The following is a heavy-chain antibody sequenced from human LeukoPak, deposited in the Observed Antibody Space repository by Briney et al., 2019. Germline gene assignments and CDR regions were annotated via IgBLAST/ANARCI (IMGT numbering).Heavy chain of an antibody. J-gene: IGHJ3*02. CDR2: INHSGST. Sequence: SETLSLTCAVYGGSFSGYYWSWIRQPPGKGLEWIGEINHSGSTNYNPSLKSRVTISVDTSKNQFSLKLSSVTAADTAVYYCARHRRDGYANAFDIWGQGTMVTVSS. V-gene: IGHV4-34*01. CDR3: ARHRRDGYANAFDI. CDR1: GGSFSGYY. D-gene: IGHD5-24*01.